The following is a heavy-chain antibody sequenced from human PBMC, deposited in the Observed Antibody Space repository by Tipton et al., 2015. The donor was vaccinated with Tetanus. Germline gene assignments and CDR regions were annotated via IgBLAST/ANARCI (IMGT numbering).Heavy chain of an antibody. Sequence: TLSLTCAVYVGSFSGYYWSWIRQPPGKGLEWIGEINHSGGTNYNPSLKSRVTISVDTPKNQFSLKLTSVTAADTAVYYCTRWIAVTGTGFDFWGQGTLVTVSS. CDR2: INHSGGT. V-gene: IGHV4-34*01. D-gene: IGHD6-19*01. CDR1: VGSFSGYY. CDR3: TRWIAVTGTGFDF. J-gene: IGHJ4*02.